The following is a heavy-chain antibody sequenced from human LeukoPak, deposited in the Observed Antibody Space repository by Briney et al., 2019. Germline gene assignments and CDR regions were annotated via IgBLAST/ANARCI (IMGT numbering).Heavy chain of an antibody. Sequence: ASVKVSCKVSGYTFTEMSIHWVRQTPGKGLEWLGGIDPESGERVYAQNFRGRVTMSEDTSTDTAYMEVSSLRSEDTAIYYCADFGVVTNWLDPWGQGTLVTVSS. V-gene: IGHV1-24*01. J-gene: IGHJ5*02. D-gene: IGHD3-3*01. CDR2: IDPESGER. CDR1: GYTFTEMS. CDR3: ADFGVVTNWLDP.